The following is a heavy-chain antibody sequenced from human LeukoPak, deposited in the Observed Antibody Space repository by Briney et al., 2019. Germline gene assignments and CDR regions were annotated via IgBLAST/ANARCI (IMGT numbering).Heavy chain of an antibody. CDR2: IYYSGTT. J-gene: IGHJ4*02. V-gene: IGHV4-61*01. Sequence: PSETLSLTCTVSGDSVSSDSYYWSWIRQPPGKGLEWIGYIYYSGTTKQNPPLKSRVTQSVDTSKNQLYLKLNSVTAADTAVYYCARDSRGYYDSSGYFDHWGQGTLVTVSS. CDR1: GDSVSSDSYY. D-gene: IGHD3-22*01. CDR3: ARDSRGYYDSSGYFDH.